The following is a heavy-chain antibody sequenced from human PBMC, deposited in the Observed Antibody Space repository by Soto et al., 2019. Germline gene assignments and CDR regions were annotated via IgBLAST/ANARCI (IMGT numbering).Heavy chain of an antibody. CDR3: AHVYWVAAGIRYYFDY. V-gene: IGHV2-5*02. CDR2: IYWDDDK. CDR1: GFSLTTDAVG. D-gene: IGHD1-1*01. Sequence: QITLKESGPTLVKPTQTLTLTCTFSGFSLTTDAVGVGWIRQPPGKALERLALIYWDDDKRYSPALKSRLTITKDASRNQVVLTLTNMDPADTATYYCAHVYWVAAGIRYYFDYWGQGTLVTVSS. J-gene: IGHJ4*02.